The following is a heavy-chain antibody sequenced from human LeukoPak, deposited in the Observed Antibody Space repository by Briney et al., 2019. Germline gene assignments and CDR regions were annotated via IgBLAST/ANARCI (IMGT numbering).Heavy chain of an antibody. Sequence: GGSLRLSCAASGFTFSGFAMSWIRQAPGKGLEWVSSISRSGESTFYADSVRGRFTISRDNSKNTLYLQMNSLRAEDTAVYYCAKESNSPGGSWNYYYYMDVWGKGTTVTVSS. J-gene: IGHJ6*03. V-gene: IGHV3-23*01. D-gene: IGHD2-15*01. CDR2: ISRSGEST. CDR1: GFTFSGFA. CDR3: AKESNSPGGSWNYYYYMDV.